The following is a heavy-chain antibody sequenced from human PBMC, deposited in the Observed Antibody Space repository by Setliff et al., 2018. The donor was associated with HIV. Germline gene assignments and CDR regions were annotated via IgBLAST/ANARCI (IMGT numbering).Heavy chain of an antibody. J-gene: IGHJ5*02. CDR2: IKQDGSQR. CDR1: ESTFSNYW. Sequence: GSLRLSCTASESTFSNYWMSWVRQAPEKGLEWVANIKQDGSQRYYVDSVKGRFTISRDNAKNSLYLQMNSLRAEDTAVYYCARASFPRYCSITSCFEKGWFDPWGQGTLVTVSS. V-gene: IGHV3-7*01. CDR3: ARASFPRYCSITSCFEKGWFDP. D-gene: IGHD2-2*01.